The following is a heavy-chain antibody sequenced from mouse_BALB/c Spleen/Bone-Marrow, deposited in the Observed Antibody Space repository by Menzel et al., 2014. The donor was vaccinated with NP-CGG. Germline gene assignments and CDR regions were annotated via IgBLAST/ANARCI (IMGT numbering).Heavy chain of an antibody. V-gene: IGHV5-6*02. CDR2: ISSGGSYT. J-gene: IGHJ4*01. D-gene: IGHD1-3*01. CDR1: GFTFSNYG. CDR3: ARLTPDYAMDY. Sequence: EVMLVESGGDLVKPGGSLKLSCAASGFTFSNYGMSWVRQTPDKRLEWVATISSGGSYTYFPDSVKGRFTISSDNAKNTLYLQMNSLKSEDAAMYYCARLTPDYAMDYWGQGTSVTVSS.